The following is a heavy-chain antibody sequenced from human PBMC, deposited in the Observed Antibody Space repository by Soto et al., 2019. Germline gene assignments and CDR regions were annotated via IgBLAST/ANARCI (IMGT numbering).Heavy chain of an antibody. Sequence: QLQLQESGPGLVKPSETLSLTCTVSGGSISSSLYYWGWIRQPPGKGLEWIGGIYYIGTTYYNPSLKIRCTISVGTAKDHLPLRLGSGTAADAAGYYCARSLSGSWYWLDHWGQGPLVTRSS. V-gene: IGHV4-39*02. CDR3: ARSLSGSWYWLDH. J-gene: IGHJ5*02. CDR1: GGSISSSLYY. D-gene: IGHD6-13*01. CDR2: IYYIGTT.